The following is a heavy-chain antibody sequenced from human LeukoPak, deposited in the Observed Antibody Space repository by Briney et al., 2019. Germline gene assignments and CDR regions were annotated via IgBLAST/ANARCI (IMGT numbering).Heavy chain of an antibody. CDR2: ISGSGGST. Sequence: GGSLRLSCAASGFTLSSYAMSWVRQGPGKGLEWVSAISGSGGSTYYADSVKGRFTISRDNSKNTLYLQMNSLRAEDTAVYYCAKGGSDSSGYYTSYYFDYWGQGTLVTVSS. CDR3: AKGGSDSSGYYTSYYFDY. J-gene: IGHJ4*02. D-gene: IGHD3-22*01. CDR1: GFTLSSYA. V-gene: IGHV3-23*01.